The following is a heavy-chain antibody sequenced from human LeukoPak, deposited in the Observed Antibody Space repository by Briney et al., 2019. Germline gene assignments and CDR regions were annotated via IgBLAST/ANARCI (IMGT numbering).Heavy chain of an antibody. CDR1: GLTLSSSA. CDR3: ARDCCGEWYYFDY. CDR2: ISYDGRNK. J-gene: IGHJ4*02. Sequence: GGSLRLSCAASGLTLSSSAMHWVRQAPGKGLEWVAVISYDGRNKYYADSVKGRFTISRDNSKNTLYLQVDSLRPEDTAVYYCARDCCGEWYYFDYWGQGALVTVSS. V-gene: IGHV3-30*04. D-gene: IGHD3-10*01.